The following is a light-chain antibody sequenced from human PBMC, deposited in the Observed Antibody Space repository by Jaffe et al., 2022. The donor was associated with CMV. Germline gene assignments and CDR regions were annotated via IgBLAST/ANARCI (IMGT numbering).Light chain of an antibody. V-gene: IGLV3-19*01. Sequence: SSELTQDPAVSVALGQTVRITCQGDSLRSYYVSWYQLKPGQAPLLVFYGKVNRPPGIPDRISGSNSGNTASLTITGAQAEDEADYYCSSRDSSGDHPVFGGGTKLTVL. CDR3: SSRDSSGDHPV. J-gene: IGLJ2*01. CDR1: SLRSYY. CDR2: GKV.